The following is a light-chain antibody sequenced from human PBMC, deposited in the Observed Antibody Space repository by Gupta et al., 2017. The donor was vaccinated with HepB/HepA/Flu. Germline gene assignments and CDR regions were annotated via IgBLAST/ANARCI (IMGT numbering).Light chain of an antibody. V-gene: IGLV1-40*01. Sequence: QSVLTQPPSVSGAPWQRVTISCTGSSSNIGAGYDVHWYQQLPGTAPKLLIYGNSNRPSGVPDRFSGSKSGTSASLAINGLQAEDEADYYCPSYDSSLSAWVFGGGTKLTIL. CDR3: PSYDSSLSAWV. CDR1: SSNIGAGYD. CDR2: GNS. J-gene: IGLJ3*02.